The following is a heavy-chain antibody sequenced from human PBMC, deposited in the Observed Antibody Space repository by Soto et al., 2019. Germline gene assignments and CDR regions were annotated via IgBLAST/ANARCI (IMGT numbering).Heavy chain of an antibody. J-gene: IGHJ5*02. CDR1: GGSMTGYY. CDR2: ISHSGTT. V-gene: IGHV4-59*08. CDR3: AKSSSGSSNCFDP. D-gene: IGHD3-10*01. Sequence: SETLSLTCTFSGGSMTGYYWSWIRQPPGKGLEWIGYISHSGTTNYNPSLKSRVTMSLDTSKNDFSLKLSSVTAADTAIYYCAKSSSGSSNCFDPWGQGTLVTSPQ.